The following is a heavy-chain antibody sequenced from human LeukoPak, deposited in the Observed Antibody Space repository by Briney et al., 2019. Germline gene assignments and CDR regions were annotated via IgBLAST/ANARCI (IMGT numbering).Heavy chain of an antibody. V-gene: IGHV4-39*07. CDR2: IYYSGST. Sequence: SETLSLTCTVSGGFISSSSYYWAWIRQPPGKGLEWIGSIYYSGSTYYNPSLKSRVTISVDASKNQFSLKLSSVTAADTAVYYCARISGSGWLYWGQGTLVTVSS. D-gene: IGHD6-19*01. CDR3: ARISGSGWLY. CDR1: GGFISSSSYY. J-gene: IGHJ4*02.